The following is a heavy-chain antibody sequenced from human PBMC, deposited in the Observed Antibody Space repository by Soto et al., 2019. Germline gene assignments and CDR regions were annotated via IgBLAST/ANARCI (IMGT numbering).Heavy chain of an antibody. CDR3: ARVGLAAADFDH. V-gene: IGHV3-11*01. CDR2: IGGSGTII. CDR1: GFTFSANY. Sequence: GGSLRLSCAASGFTFSANYMSWIRQAPGKGLEWVAYIGGSGTIIYYADSVKGRFTISRDNAKNSLSLQMDSLRGDDTAVYYCARVGLAAADFDHWGQGTLVTVSS. J-gene: IGHJ4*02. D-gene: IGHD6-25*01.